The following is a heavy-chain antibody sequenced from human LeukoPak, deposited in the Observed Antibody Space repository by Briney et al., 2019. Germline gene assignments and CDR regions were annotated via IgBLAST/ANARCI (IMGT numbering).Heavy chain of an antibody. D-gene: IGHD2-2*01. Sequence: GGSLRLSCAASGFTFSSYAMSWVRQAPGKGLEWVSAISGSGGSTYYADSVKGRFTISRDNSKNTLYLQMNSLRAEDTAVYYCAKDRGYCSSTSCYATWVLGYWGQGTLVTVSS. CDR1: GFTFSSYA. CDR3: AKDRGYCSSTSCYATWVLGY. CDR2: ISGSGGST. J-gene: IGHJ4*02. V-gene: IGHV3-23*01.